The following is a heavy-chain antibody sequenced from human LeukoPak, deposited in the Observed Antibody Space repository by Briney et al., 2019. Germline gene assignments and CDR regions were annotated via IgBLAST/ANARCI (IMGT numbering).Heavy chain of an antibody. J-gene: IGHJ4*02. Sequence: GGSLRLSCAASGFTFDDYGMSWVRQAPGKGLEWVSGINWNGGSTGYADSVRGRFTISRDNAKNSLYLQMNSLRAEDTALYYCARDRRDTAMGPFDYWGQGTLVTVSS. CDR1: GFTFDDYG. V-gene: IGHV3-20*04. CDR2: INWNGGST. CDR3: ARDRRDTAMGPFDY. D-gene: IGHD5-18*01.